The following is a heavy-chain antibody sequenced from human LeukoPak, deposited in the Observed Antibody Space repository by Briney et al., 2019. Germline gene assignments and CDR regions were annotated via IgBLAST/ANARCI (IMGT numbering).Heavy chain of an antibody. V-gene: IGHV3-30*18. CDR3: AKTFTGTYEIDY. J-gene: IGHJ4*02. D-gene: IGHD1-26*01. CDR2: ISYDGSDK. CDR1: GFSFSTYG. Sequence: PGGSLRLSCAASGFSFSTYGMHWVRQAPGKGLEWVTVISYDGSDKYYADSVKGRFTVSRDNSQNTQYLQMNSLRAEDTALYYCAKTFTGTYEIDYWGLGILVTVSS.